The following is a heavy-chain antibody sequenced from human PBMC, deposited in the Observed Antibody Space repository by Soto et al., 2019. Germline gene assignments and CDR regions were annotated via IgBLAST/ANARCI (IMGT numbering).Heavy chain of an antibody. V-gene: IGHV3-33*01. D-gene: IGHD3-10*01. CDR2: IWYDGGNK. J-gene: IGHJ4*02. CDR3: ARDLRITMLRGPSPGY. CDR1: GFTFSSYG. Sequence: GGSLRLSCAASGFTFSSYGMHWVRQAPGKGLEWVALIWYDGGNKYYADSVKGRFTISRDNSKNTLYLQVNSLRAEDTAVYYCARDLRITMLRGPSPGYWGQGTLVTVSS.